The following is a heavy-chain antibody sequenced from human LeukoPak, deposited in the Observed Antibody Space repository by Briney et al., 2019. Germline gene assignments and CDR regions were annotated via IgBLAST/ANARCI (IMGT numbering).Heavy chain of an antibody. CDR3: ARDHAFSYYYYYMDV. CDR1: GFTFSNAW. D-gene: IGHD3-3*01. Sequence: GGSLRLSCAASGFTFSNAWMSWVRQAPGKGLEWVANINQDGSEKYYVDSVKGRFTISRDNAKNSLFLQMNSLRADDTAVYYCARDHAFSYYYYYMDVWGKGTTVTVSS. V-gene: IGHV3-7*01. CDR2: INQDGSEK. J-gene: IGHJ6*03.